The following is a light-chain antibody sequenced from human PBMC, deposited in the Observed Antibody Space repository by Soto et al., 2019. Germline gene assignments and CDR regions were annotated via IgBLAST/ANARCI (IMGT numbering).Light chain of an antibody. CDR1: QTVSSSY. V-gene: IGKV3-15*01. CDR3: QQYNNWPRT. J-gene: IGKJ1*01. Sequence: IVLTQSPGTLSLSPGEGATLSCRASQTVSSSYLAWYQQKPGQAPRLLIYGASTRATGIPARFSGSGSGTEFTLTISSLQSEDFAVYYCQQYNNWPRTFGQGTKVDIK. CDR2: GAS.